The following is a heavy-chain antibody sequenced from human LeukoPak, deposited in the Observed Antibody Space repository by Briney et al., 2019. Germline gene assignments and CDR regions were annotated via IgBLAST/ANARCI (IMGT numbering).Heavy chain of an antibody. V-gene: IGHV4-34*01. CDR2: INHSGST. CDR1: GVSFSSYY. J-gene: IGHJ5*02. CDR3: ARCRGAVASVPYNWFDP. Sequence: SETLSFTCSVYGVSFSSYYWSWIRQPPGKGLEWLGEINHSGSTNYNPSLMSRVTISVDTSKNQFSLTLSSLSVAHTAASLCARCRGAVASVPYNWFDPSGEGTLVTVSS. D-gene: IGHD6-19*01.